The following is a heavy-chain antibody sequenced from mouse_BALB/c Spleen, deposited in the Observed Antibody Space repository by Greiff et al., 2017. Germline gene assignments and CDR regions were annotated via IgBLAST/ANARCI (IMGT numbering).Heavy chain of an antibody. CDR2: ISSGSSTI. Sequence: EVKLVESGGGLVQPGGSRKLSCAASGFTFSSFGMHWVRQAPEKGLEWVAYISSGSSTIYYADTVKGRFTISRDNPKNTLFLQMTSLRSEDTAMYYCARSAYYYGTPFDYWGQGTTLTVSS. J-gene: IGHJ2*01. CDR1: GFTFSSFG. V-gene: IGHV5-17*02. D-gene: IGHD1-1*01. CDR3: ARSAYYYGTPFDY.